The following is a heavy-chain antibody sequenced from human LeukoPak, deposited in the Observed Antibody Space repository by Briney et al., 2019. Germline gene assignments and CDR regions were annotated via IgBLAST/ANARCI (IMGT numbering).Heavy chain of an antibody. Sequence: SETLSPTCAVYGGSFSGYYWSWIRQPPGKGLEWIGKINHSGSTNYNPSLKSRVTISVDTSKNQFSLKLTSVTAADTAVYYCARLLYCSSTSCLPGEEQLVHGFDYWGQGTLVTVSS. CDR1: GGSFSGYY. V-gene: IGHV4-34*01. D-gene: IGHD2-2*01. J-gene: IGHJ4*02. CDR2: INHSGST. CDR3: ARLLYCSSTSCLPGEEQLVHGFDY.